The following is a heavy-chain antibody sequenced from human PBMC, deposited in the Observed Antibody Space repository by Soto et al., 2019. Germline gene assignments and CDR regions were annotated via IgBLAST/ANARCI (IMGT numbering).Heavy chain of an antibody. CDR2: IKSKTDGGTT. J-gene: IGHJ6*02. CDR3: TTEVGATTDSYYYYGMDV. CDR1: GFTFINAW. D-gene: IGHD1-26*01. Sequence: AGGSLRLSCAASGFTFINAWMNWVLQAPGKGLEWVGRIKSKTDGGTTDYAAPVKGRFTISRDDSKNTLYLQMNSLKTEDTAMYYCTTEVGATTDSYYYYGMDVWGQGTTVTVSS. V-gene: IGHV3-15*07.